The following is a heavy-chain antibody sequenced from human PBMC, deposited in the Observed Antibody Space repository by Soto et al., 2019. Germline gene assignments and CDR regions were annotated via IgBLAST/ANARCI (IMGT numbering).Heavy chain of an antibody. Sequence: PSETLSLTCTVSGGSISSSSYYWGWIRQPPGKGLEWIGSIYYSGSTYYNPSLKSRVTISVDTSKNQFSLKLSSVTAADTAVYYCARHFSRGLLERDVVAFWGQGTLVTVSS. CDR3: ARHFSRGLLERDVVAF. CDR1: GGSISSSSYY. V-gene: IGHV4-39*01. D-gene: IGHD1-1*01. J-gene: IGHJ4*02. CDR2: IYYSGST.